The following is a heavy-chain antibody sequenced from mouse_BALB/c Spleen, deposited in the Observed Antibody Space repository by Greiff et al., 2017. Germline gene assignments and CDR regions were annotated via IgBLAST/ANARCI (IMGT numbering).Heavy chain of an antibody. V-gene: IGHV14-4*02. CDR1: GFNIKDYY. J-gene: IGHJ4*01. Sequence: EVKLMESGAELVRSGASVKLSCTASGFNIKDYYMHWVKQRPEQGLEWIGWIDPENGDTEYAPKFQGKATMTADTSSNTAYLQLSSLTSEDTAVYYCNAHGSSSMDYWGQGTSVTVSS. CDR2: IDPENGDT. CDR3: NAHGSSSMDY. D-gene: IGHD1-1*01.